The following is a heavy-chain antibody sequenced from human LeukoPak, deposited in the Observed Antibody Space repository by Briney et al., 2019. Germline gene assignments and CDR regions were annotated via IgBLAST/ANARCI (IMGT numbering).Heavy chain of an antibody. Sequence: SETLSLTCAVYGGSFSGYYWSWIRQPPGKGLEWIGYIYHSGSTYYNPSLKSRVTISVDRSKNQFSLKLSSVTAADTAVYYCARAATVTLDYWGQGTLVTVSS. CDR1: GGSFSGYY. CDR3: ARAATVTLDY. CDR2: IYHSGST. V-gene: IGHV4-34*01. J-gene: IGHJ4*02. D-gene: IGHD4-17*01.